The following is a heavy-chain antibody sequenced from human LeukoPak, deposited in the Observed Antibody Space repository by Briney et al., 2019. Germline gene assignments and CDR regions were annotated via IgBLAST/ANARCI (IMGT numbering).Heavy chain of an antibody. CDR3: ARARFMITLGGVNDTFDI. CDR1: GGSISSGSYY. CDR2: IYTSGST. Sequence: PSETLSLTCTVSGGSISSGSYYWSWIRQPAGKGLEWIGRIYTSGSTNYNPSLKSRVTISVDTTKNQFSLKLITVTAADTAEYSCARARFMITLGGVNDTFDIWGQGTMVTVSP. V-gene: IGHV4-61*02. J-gene: IGHJ3*02. D-gene: IGHD3-16*01.